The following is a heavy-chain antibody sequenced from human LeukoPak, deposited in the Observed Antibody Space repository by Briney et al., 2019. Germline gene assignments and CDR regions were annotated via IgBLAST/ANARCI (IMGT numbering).Heavy chain of an antibody. Sequence: ASVQVSCKASGYTFTGYYIHWVRQAPRQGLEWMGGLNPDTGSTNYAQKFQARVIMTRDTSINTAYMELRRLRYDDTAMYFCARESFSGSGGLNWFAPWGQGTLVTVSA. CDR1: GYTFTGYY. CDR2: LNPDTGST. D-gene: IGHD3-10*01. CDR3: ARESFSGSGGLNWFAP. J-gene: IGHJ5*02. V-gene: IGHV1-2*02.